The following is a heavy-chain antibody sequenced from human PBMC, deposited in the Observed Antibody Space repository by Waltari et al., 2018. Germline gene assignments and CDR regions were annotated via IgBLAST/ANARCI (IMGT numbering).Heavy chain of an antibody. V-gene: IGHV3-53*01. CDR3: TRHNYYGSGSYYFDY. D-gene: IGHD3-10*01. CDR1: GFPVSTKY. Sequence: EVQLVESGGGLIQHGGSLRLSCAASGFPVSTKYMSWVRQAPGKGLEWVSVIFGGGNTYYADSVKGRFTISRDNSENTLSLQMNSLRADDTAVYYCTRHNYYGSGSYYFDYWGQGTLVTVSS. J-gene: IGHJ4*02. CDR2: IFGGGNT.